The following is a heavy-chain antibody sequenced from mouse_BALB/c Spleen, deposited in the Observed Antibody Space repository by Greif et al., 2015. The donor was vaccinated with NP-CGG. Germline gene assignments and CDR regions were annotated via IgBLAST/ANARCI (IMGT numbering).Heavy chain of an antibody. CDR3: ARDWYFDY. Sequence: QVQLQQSGSVLVRPGASVKLSCKASGYTFTSSWMHWAKQRPGQGLEWIGEIHPNSGNTNCNEKFKGKATLTVDTSSSTAYVDLSSLTSEDSAVYYCARDWYFDYWGQGTTLTVSS. CDR2: IHPNSGNT. V-gene: IGHV1S130*01. CDR1: GYTFTSSW. D-gene: IGHD4-1*01. J-gene: IGHJ2*01.